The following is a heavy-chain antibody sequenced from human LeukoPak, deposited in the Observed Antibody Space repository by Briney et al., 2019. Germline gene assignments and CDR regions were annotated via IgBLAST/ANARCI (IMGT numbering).Heavy chain of an antibody. V-gene: IGHV1-69*02. CDR3: ARSFGIAYTGV. CDR2: IIPILGIA. D-gene: IGHD2-2*02. CDR1: RGTFSSYT. J-gene: IGHJ4*02. Sequence: ASVKVSCKASRGTFSSYTISWVRQAAGQELEWMGRIIPILGIANYAQKFQGRVTITADKSTSTAYMELSSLRSEDTAVYYCARSFGIAYTGVWGQGTLVTVSS.